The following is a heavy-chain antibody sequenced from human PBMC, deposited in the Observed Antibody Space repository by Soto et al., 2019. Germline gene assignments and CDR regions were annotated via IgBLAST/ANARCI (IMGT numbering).Heavy chain of an antibody. CDR3: ARHLAYGAAGPVWFDL. CDR2: IYYSGST. V-gene: IGHV4-39*01. Sequence: LTCTVSGCSINSSSYYWGWIRQPPGKGLEWIGSIYYSGSTYYNPSLKSRVTISVDTSKNQFSLKLSSVTAADTAVYYCARHLAYGAAGPVWFDLWGQGTLVTVSS. J-gene: IGHJ5*02. CDR1: GCSINSSSYY. D-gene: IGHD6-13*01.